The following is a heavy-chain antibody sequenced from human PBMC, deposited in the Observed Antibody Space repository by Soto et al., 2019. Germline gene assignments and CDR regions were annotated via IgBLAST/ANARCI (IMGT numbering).Heavy chain of an antibody. CDR2: IKQDGSEK. Sequence: GGSLRLSCAAAGCTFSRDWRSWVRQAPGTGLEWDTYIKQDGSEKYYVDSVKGRFTISRDNAKNSLYLQMNSLRAEDTAVYYCARFYYDSSGYLPSPYYYYYGMDVWGQGTTVTVS. CDR3: ARFYYDSSGYLPSPYYYYYGMDV. D-gene: IGHD3-22*01. V-gene: IGHV3-7*04. CDR1: GCTFSRDW. J-gene: IGHJ6*02.